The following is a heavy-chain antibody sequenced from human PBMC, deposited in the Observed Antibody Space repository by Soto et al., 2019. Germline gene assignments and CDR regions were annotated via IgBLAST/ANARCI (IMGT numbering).Heavy chain of an antibody. J-gene: IGHJ5*02. CDR1: GGSVSNGSYY. Sequence: SETLSLTCTVSGGSVSNGSYYWSWIRQPPGKGLEWIGYIYYSGSTNYNPSLKSRVTISVDTSKNQFSLKLSSVTAADTAVYYCARDKQSYYDYVWGSYRPYDNWFDPWGQGTLVTVSS. CDR3: ARDKQSYYDYVWGSYRPYDNWFDP. CDR2: IYYSGST. D-gene: IGHD3-16*02. V-gene: IGHV4-61*01.